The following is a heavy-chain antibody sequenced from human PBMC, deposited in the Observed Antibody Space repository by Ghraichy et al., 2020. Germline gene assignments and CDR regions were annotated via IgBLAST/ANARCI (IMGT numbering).Heavy chain of an antibody. J-gene: IGHJ4*02. CDR1: GFTFSSYW. D-gene: IGHD5-24*01. CDR2: IKSDGSST. Sequence: GGSLRLSCAASGFTFSSYWMHWVRQAPGKGLVWVSRIKSDGSSTGYADSVKGRFTISRDNAKNTLDLQMNSLRAEDTAVYYCARGEMATVYWGQGTLVTVSS. V-gene: IGHV3-74*01. CDR3: ARGEMATVY.